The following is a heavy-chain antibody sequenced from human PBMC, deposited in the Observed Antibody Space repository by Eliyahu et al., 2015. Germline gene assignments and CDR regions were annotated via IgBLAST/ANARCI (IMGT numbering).Heavy chain of an antibody. CDR2: INPNSGGT. Sequence: QVLLVQSGAEVENPGASVKISCXASGYTXTDYYMHWARQAPGQGLEWMGWINPNSGGTHYGQTXQGRVSMTRDTAINTAYLELNRLRSDDTAVYYCARXRSQCTGGTCHRRTFDPWGQGTLVTVSS. V-gene: IGHV1-2*02. J-gene: IGHJ5*02. CDR3: ARXRSQCTGGTCHRRTFDP. CDR1: GYTXTDYY. D-gene: IGHD2-8*02.